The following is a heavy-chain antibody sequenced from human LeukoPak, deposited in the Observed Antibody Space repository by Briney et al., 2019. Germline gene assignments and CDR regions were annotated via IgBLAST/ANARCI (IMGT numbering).Heavy chain of an antibody. CDR3: ARGSLYRVVTAISRRSNAFDI. CDR1: GGSISSGSYY. Sequence: PSETLSLTCTVSGGSISSGSYYWSWIRQPAGKGLEWIGRIYTSGSTYYNPSLKSRVTISVDTSKNQFSLKLSSVTAADTAVYYCARGSLYRVVTAISRRSNAFDIWGQGTMVTVSS. V-gene: IGHV4-61*02. D-gene: IGHD2-21*02. CDR2: IYTSGST. J-gene: IGHJ3*02.